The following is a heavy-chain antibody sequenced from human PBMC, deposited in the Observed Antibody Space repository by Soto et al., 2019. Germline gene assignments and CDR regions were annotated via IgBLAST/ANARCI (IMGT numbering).Heavy chain of an antibody. J-gene: IGHJ6*02. V-gene: IGHV4-61*01. CDR3: ARVYRIKYYYGMDV. CDR1: GGSVSSGSHY. CDR2: IYYSGST. Sequence: PSETLSLTCTVSGGSVSSGSHYWSWIRQPPGKGLEWIGYIYYSGSTNYNPSLKSRVTISVDTSKNQFSLKLSSVTAADTAVYYCARVYRIKYYYGMDVWGQGTAVTVSS.